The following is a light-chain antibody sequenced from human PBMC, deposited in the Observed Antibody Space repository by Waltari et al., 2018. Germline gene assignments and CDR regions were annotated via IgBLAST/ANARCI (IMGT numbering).Light chain of an antibody. CDR2: SNL. Sequence: QSVLTQPPSASGTPGQTVTISCSGGSSNIGSNTVNWYQHLPGSAPKLLIFSNLQRPPGVPGRFPGSKSGTSASRAIRGLPSEDGGDYYCAAWDDSLSGYVVFGGGTKLTVL. CDR3: AAWDDSLSGYVV. CDR1: SSNIGSNT. J-gene: IGLJ2*01. V-gene: IGLV1-44*01.